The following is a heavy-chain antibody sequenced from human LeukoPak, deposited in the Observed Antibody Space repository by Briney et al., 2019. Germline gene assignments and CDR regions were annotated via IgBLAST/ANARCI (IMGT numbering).Heavy chain of an antibody. J-gene: IGHJ4*02. CDR2: IIPIFGTA. CDR1: GGTFSSYA. V-gene: IGHV1-69*13. CDR3: ARDGGDCSSTSCYSDY. Sequence: SVKVSCKASGGTFSSYAISWVRQAPGQGLEWMGGIIPIFGTANYAQKIQGRVTITADESTSTAYMELSSLRSEDTAVYYCARDGGDCSSTSCYSDYWGQGTLVTVSS. D-gene: IGHD2-2*01.